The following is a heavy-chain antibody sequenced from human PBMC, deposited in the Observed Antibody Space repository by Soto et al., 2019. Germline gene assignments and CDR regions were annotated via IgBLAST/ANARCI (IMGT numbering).Heavy chain of an antibody. J-gene: IGHJ6*02. CDR2: IYYSGST. CDR1: GGSISSYY. Sequence: SETLSLTCTVSGGSISSYYWSWIRQPPGKGLEWIGYIYYSGSTNYNPSLKSRVTISVDTSKNQFSLKLSSVTAADTAVYYCARYRDGYNYYYYYGMDVWGQGTTVTVSS. CDR3: ARYRDGYNYYYYYGMDV. V-gene: IGHV4-59*01. D-gene: IGHD5-12*01.